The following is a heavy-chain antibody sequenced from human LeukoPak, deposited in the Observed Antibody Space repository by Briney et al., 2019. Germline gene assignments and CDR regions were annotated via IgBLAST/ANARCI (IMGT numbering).Heavy chain of an antibody. CDR3: ARGRDDYGDHNWFDP. CDR2: INPSGGST. J-gene: IGHJ5*02. CDR1: GYTFTSYY. V-gene: IGHV1-46*01. D-gene: IGHD4-17*01. Sequence: GASVEVSCKASGYTFTSYYMHWVRQAPGQGLEWMGIINPSGGSTSYAQKFQGRVTMTRDMSTSTAYMELRSLRSDDTAVYYCARGRDDYGDHNWFDPWGQGTLVTVSS.